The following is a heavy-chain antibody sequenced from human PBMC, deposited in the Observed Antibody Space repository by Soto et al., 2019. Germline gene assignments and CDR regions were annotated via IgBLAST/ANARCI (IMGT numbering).Heavy chain of an antibody. CDR3: ARSGYSYGPNPLLY. J-gene: IGHJ4*02. V-gene: IGHV4-31*03. D-gene: IGHD5-18*01. CDR2: IYYSGST. Sequence: SDTLSLTCTVPGGSISSSGYYWRWSRQHPGKGLEWIGYIYYSGSTYYNPSLKSRVTISVDTSKNQFSLKLSSVTAADTAVYYCARSGYSYGPNPLLYWGQGTLVTVS. CDR1: GGSISSSGYY.